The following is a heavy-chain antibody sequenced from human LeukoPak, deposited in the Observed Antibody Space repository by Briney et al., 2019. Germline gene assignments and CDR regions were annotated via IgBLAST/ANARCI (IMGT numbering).Heavy chain of an antibody. CDR3: ARADCFSSTCYLRSSWFDP. Sequence: NPGGSLRLSCAASGFSLSSYDMNWVRQAPGKGLVWVSSISTTSTYIYYRYSVKGRFTISRDNARNSLYLQMNGLRAEDTAVYYCARADCFSSTCYLRSSWFDPWGQGTLVTVSS. CDR1: GFSLSSYD. D-gene: IGHD2-2*01. V-gene: IGHV3-21*01. CDR2: ISTTSTYI. J-gene: IGHJ5*02.